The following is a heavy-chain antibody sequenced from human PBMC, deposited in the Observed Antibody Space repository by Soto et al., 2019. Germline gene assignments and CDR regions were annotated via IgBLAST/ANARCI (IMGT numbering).Heavy chain of an antibody. CDR1: GGSFSGYY. V-gene: IGHV4-34*01. CDR3: ARGGRVNIVATIGDY. D-gene: IGHD5-12*01. Sequence: SETLSLTCAVYGGSFSGYYWSWIRQPPGKGLEWIGEINHSGSTNYNPSLKSRVTISVDTSKNQFSLKLSSVTAADTAVYYCARGGRVNIVATIGDYWGQGTLVTVSS. CDR2: INHSGST. J-gene: IGHJ4*02.